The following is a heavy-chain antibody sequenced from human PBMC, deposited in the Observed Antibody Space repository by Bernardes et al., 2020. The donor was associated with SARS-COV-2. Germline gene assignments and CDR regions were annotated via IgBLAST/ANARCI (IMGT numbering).Heavy chain of an antibody. CDR2: IKQDGGEK. Sequence: GSLRLSCAASGFTFSNYWMSWVRQAPGKGLEWVANIKQDGGEKYFVDSVKGRFTISRDNARNSMYLQMNNLRAEDTAVYYCARPRFYASGTYSPIDSWGQGTLVAVS. D-gene: IGHD3-10*01. J-gene: IGHJ4*02. CDR3: ARPRFYASGTYSPIDS. V-gene: IGHV3-7*01. CDR1: GFTFSNYW.